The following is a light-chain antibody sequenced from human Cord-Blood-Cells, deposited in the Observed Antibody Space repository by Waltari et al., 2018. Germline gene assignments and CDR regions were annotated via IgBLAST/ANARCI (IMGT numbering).Light chain of an antibody. CDR3: QQYGSSPT. J-gene: IGKJ1*01. CDR2: GAS. CDR1: QSVSSSY. V-gene: IGKV3-20*01. Sequence: EIVLTQSPGTLSLSPGERATLSCRASQSVSSSYLAWYQQKPGQAPMLLIYGASSRATGIPDMFSGSGSGTDFTLTISRLEPEDFAVYYCQQYGSSPTFGQGTKVEIK.